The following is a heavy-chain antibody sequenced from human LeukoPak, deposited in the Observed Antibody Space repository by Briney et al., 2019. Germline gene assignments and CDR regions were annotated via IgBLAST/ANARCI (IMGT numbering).Heavy chain of an antibody. CDR3: ARGDSSSWYYHYYYYMDV. CDR1: GFTLRSYS. Sequence: PGVSLRLSCAASGFTLRSYSMNWVRQSRGKGLEGVSSISSSISAIYYGDSVKGRFTISRDNAKNSLYLQMHSLRAADTAVSYCARGDSSSWYYHYYYYMDVWGKGTTVTVSS. D-gene: IGHD6-13*01. V-gene: IGHV3-21*01. J-gene: IGHJ6*03. CDR2: ISSSISAI.